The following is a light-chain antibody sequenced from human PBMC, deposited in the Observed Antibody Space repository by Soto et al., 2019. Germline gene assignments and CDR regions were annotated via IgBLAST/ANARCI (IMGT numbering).Light chain of an antibody. V-gene: IGLV1-40*01. CDR3: QSYDSSLSGVV. CDR2: GNS. CDR1: SSNIGAGYD. Sequence: QSVLTQPPSVSGAPGQRVTISCTGSSSNIGAGYDVHWYQQLPGTAPKLLIYGNSNRPSGVPDRFSGSKSGTSASLAITGLQADDEADYYCQSYDSSLSGVVFSGGTKVTVL. J-gene: IGLJ2*01.